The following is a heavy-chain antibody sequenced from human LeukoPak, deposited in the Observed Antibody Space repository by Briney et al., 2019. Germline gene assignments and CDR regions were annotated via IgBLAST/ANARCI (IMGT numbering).Heavy chain of an antibody. D-gene: IGHD3-3*01. CDR1: GFTFDDYA. CDR2: ISWNSGSI. V-gene: IGHV3-9*01. CDR3: AKDSSLAFGVVAFDY. Sequence: GGSLRLSCPASGFTFDDYAMHWVRQAPGKGLEWVSGISWNSGSIGYADSVKGRFTISRDNAKNSLYLQMNSLRAEDTALYYCAKDSSLAFGVVAFDYWGQGTLVTVSS. J-gene: IGHJ4*02.